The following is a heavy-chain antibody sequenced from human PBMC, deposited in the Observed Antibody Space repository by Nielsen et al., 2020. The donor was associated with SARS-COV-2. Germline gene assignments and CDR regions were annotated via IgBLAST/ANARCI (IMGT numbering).Heavy chain of an antibody. CDR3: ARHSAVAGAVDY. D-gene: IGHD6-19*01. Sequence: GASQKTSRKGSGYSFTSYCISWVRQMPGKGLEWMGRIDPSDSYTNYSPSFQGHVTISADKSISTAYLQWCSLKASCTAMYYCARHSAVAGAVDYWGQRTLVTVSS. J-gene: IGHJ4*02. CDR1: GYSFTSYC. CDR2: IDPSDSYT. V-gene: IGHV5-10-1*01.